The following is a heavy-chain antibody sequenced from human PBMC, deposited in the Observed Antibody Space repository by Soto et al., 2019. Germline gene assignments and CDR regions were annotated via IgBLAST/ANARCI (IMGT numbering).Heavy chain of an antibody. J-gene: IGHJ5*02. V-gene: IGHV3-23*01. CDR2: LLRPGRST. Sequence: LRLSWAASGFMFSDYAMTWARQAPGKELEWVSGLLRPGRSTYYADSVKGRFTISGDTSANTVYLQMDSLRAEDTAVYYCAKDAIANDGIWLMDSSGQGTVVTVSS. D-gene: IGHD3-16*01. CDR3: AKDAIANDGIWLMDS. CDR1: GFMFSDYA.